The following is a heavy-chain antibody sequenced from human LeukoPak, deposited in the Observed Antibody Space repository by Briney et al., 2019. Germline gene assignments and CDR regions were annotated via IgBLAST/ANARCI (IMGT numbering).Heavy chain of an antibody. J-gene: IGHJ4*02. D-gene: IGHD3-3*01. CDR3: AREESDFWSGYYTGALDY. CDR2: TYYRSKWYN. Sequence: SQTLSLTCAISGDSFSSNSAAWNWLRQSPSRGLEWLVRTYYRSKWYNDYAVSVKSRITINPDTSKNQFSLQLNSVTPEDTAVYYCAREESDFWSGYYTGALDYWGQGTLVTVSS. CDR1: GDSFSSNSAA. V-gene: IGHV6-1*01.